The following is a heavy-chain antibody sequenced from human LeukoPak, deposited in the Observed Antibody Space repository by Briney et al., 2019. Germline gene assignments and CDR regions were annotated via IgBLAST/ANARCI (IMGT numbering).Heavy chain of an antibody. CDR1: GFTVGSSY. CDR2: MYSGGTT. Sequence: GGSLRLSCAASGFTVGSSYMSWVRQAPGKGLEWLAVMYSGGTTYYADSVKGRFTISRDNSKNTLYLQMNNLRVEDTAMYYCVGDLGEATTYFDDWGQGTLVTVSS. J-gene: IGHJ4*02. D-gene: IGHD5-12*01. V-gene: IGHV3-53*01. CDR3: VGDLGEATTYFDD.